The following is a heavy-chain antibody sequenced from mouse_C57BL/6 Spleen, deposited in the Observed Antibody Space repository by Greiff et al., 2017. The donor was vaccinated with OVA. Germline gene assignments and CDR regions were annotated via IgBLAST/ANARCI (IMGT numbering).Heavy chain of an antibody. Sequence: VQLQQSGPELVKPGASVKISCKASGYAFSSSWMNWVKQRPGKGLEWIGRIYPGDGDTNYNGKFKGKATLTADKSSSTAYMQLSSLTSEDSAVYVCASDYYGSSPFAYWGQGTLVTVSA. V-gene: IGHV1-82*01. J-gene: IGHJ3*01. CDR1: GYAFSSSW. CDR3: ASDYYGSSPFAY. D-gene: IGHD1-1*01. CDR2: IYPGDGDT.